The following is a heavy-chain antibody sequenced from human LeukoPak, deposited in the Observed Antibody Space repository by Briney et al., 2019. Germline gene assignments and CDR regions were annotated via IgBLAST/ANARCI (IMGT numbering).Heavy chain of an antibody. CDR1: GFTFSSYG. V-gene: IGHV3-23*01. CDR2: ISGSGGST. Sequence: GGSLRLSCAASGFTFSSYGMSWVRQAPGKGLEWVSAISGSGGSTYYADSVKGRFTISRDNSRNTLYLQMNSLRAEDTAVYYCAKLNYGDYVSWGQGTLVTVSS. J-gene: IGHJ4*02. D-gene: IGHD4-17*01. CDR3: AKLNYGDYVS.